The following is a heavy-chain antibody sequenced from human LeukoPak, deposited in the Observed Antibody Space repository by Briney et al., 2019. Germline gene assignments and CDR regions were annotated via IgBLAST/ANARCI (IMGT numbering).Heavy chain of an antibody. V-gene: IGHV3-66*01. CDR2: IYSGGST. J-gene: IGHJ4*02. CDR3: ARNGGYYFDF. Sequence: GGSLRLSWAASGFTVSSNYIISVRQAPGKGLEWVSIIYSGGSTYYADSVKGRFSISKDNSKNTLYLQMNSLRAEDTAVYYCARNGGYYFDFWGQGTLVTVSS. CDR1: GFTVSSNY. D-gene: IGHD3-3*01.